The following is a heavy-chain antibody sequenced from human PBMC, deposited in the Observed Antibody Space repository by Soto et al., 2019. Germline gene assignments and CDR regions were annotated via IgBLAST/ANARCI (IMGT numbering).Heavy chain of an antibody. V-gene: IGHV1-46*03. Sequence: QVQLEQSGAEVKKPGASVKISCKTYGYIFTDYFINWLRPSPGQGLAWMGLVKSSGGGAVYAHEVNGRCNMTMVTSTSTANMEVTSLRLGDTAFYFSDIEEAYYQSSRDYWLSSFDLWGQGTPVTVSS. CDR1: GYIFTDYF. J-gene: IGHJ4*02. CDR2: VKSSGGGA. CDR3: DIEEAYYQSSRDYWLSSFDL. D-gene: IGHD3-10*01.